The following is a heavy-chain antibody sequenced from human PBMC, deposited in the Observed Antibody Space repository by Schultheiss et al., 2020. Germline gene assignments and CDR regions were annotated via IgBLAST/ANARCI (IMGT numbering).Heavy chain of an antibody. D-gene: IGHD3-3*01. CDR2: IYYSGST. J-gene: IGHJ4*02. CDR1: GGSISSSIYY. Sequence: SETLSLTCTVSGGSISSSIYYWGWIRQPPGKGLEWIGSIYYSGSTYYNPSLKSRVTISVDTSKNQFSLKLSSVTAADTAVYYCARRPEYYDFWSGYSHLGDYWGQGTLVTVSS. V-gene: IGHV4-39*01. CDR3: ARRPEYYDFWSGYSHLGDY.